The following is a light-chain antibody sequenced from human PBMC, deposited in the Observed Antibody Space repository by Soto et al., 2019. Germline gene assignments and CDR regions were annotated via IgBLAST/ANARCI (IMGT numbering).Light chain of an antibody. CDR2: ATS. CDR1: QRISTDS. V-gene: IGKV3-20*01. J-gene: IGKJ2*01. Sequence: EIVLTQSPGTLSLSPGERATLSCRATQRISTDSLAWYQHKPGQAPRLLIYATSTRATGIPDRFSGSGSGTVFTLTISRLEHEDFAVYYCQRNSFGQGTRLEFK. CDR3: QRNS.